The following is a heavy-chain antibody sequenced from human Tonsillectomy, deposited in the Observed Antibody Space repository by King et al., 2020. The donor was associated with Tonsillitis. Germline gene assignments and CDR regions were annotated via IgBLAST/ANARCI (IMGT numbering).Heavy chain of an antibody. CDR2: IYYSGST. J-gene: IGHJ6*03. CDR3: ARVLQVRGSSSWNYYYYMDV. V-gene: IGHV4-59*01. D-gene: IGHD6-13*01. Sequence: VQLQESGPGLVKPSETLSLTCTVSGGSISSYYWSWIRQPPGKGLEWIGYIYYSGSTNYNPSLKSRVTISVDTSKNQFSLKLSSVTAADTAVYYCARVLQVRGSSSWNYYYYMDVWGKGTTVTVSS. CDR1: GGSISSYY.